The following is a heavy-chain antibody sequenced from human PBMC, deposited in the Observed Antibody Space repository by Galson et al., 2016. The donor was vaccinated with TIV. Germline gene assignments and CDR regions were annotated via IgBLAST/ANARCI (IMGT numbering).Heavy chain of an antibody. D-gene: IGHD4-11*01. V-gene: IGHV1-69*06. CDR2: IIPMIGTP. CDR1: GDTFNSYG. CDR3: ARVVLAYSNYDGYYHGMDV. J-gene: IGHJ6*02. Sequence: SVKVSCKASGDTFNSYGIAWVRQAPGQGLEWMGGIIPMIGTPKYAQKFQGRVTITADKSTSTAYMGLSSLRSEDTARYYCARVVLAYSNYDGYYHGMDVWGQGTTVTVSS.